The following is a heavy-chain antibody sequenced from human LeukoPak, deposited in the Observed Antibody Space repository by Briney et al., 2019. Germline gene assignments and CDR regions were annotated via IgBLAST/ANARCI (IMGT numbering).Heavy chain of an antibody. CDR3: ARTRYYYNSRSYGAPYYFDY. J-gene: IGHJ4*02. CDR1: GGSISSSSYY. CDR2: IYYSGST. V-gene: IGHV4-39*01. Sequence: SETLSLTCTVSGGSISSSSYYWGWIRQPPGKGLGWIGSIYYSGSTYYNPSLKSRVTISVDTSKNQFSLKLSSVTAADTAVYYCARTRYYYNSRSYGAPYYFDYWGQGTLVTVSS. D-gene: IGHD3-10*01.